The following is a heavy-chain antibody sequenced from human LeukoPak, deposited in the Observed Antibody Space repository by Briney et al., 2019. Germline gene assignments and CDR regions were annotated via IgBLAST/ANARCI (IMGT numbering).Heavy chain of an antibody. CDR2: IDPKSGDT. CDR1: GYTFTAYY. V-gene: IGHV1-2*05. Sequence: ASVKVSCKAFGYTFTAYYVHWVRQAPGQGLEWMGRIDPKSGDTNYAQKFQDRVTMTRDTSMNTAYMEISRLTYDDTVVYYCGRGIQSFNPWGQGTQGTVSS. J-gene: IGHJ5*02. CDR3: GRGIQSFNP.